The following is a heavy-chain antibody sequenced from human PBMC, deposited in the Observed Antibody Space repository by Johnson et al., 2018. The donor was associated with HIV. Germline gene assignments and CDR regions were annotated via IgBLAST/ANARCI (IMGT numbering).Heavy chain of an antibody. Sequence: QVQLVESGGGLVKPGGSLRLSCAASGFTFSDYYMTWIRQAPGKGLEWVSYISSSGSTIYYADSVKGRFTISRDNAKNSLYLQMGSLRAEDTALYYCAREALTYYDSSGSNYPVHDAFDSWGLGTLVTVSS. V-gene: IGHV3-11*01. D-gene: IGHD3-10*01. CDR1: GFTFSDYY. CDR2: ISSSGSTI. CDR3: AREALTYYDSSGSNYPVHDAFDS. J-gene: IGHJ3*02.